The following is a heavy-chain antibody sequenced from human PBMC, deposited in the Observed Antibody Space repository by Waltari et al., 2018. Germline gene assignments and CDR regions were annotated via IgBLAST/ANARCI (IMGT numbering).Heavy chain of an antibody. V-gene: IGHV3-23*01. CDR3: ASFGGGYSSSWYSAAFDI. Sequence: EVQLLESGGGLVQPGGSLRLSCAASGFTFSSYAMSWVRQAPGKGLEWVSAISGSGGSTSYADPVKSRFTTSRDNSKNTLYLQMISLGAEDTAVYYCASFGGGYSSSWYSAAFDIWGQGTMVTVSS. J-gene: IGHJ3*02. CDR1: GFTFSSYA. D-gene: IGHD6-13*01. CDR2: ISGSGGST.